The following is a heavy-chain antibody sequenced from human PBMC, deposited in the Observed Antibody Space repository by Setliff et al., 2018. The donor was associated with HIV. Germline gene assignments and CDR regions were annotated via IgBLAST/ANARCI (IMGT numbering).Heavy chain of an antibody. CDR1: GASIRGHY. CDR2: IYYSGNT. D-gene: IGHD2-21*02. V-gene: IGHV4-59*08. CDR3: ARHPAVQNRVTPN. J-gene: IGHJ4*02. Sequence: SETLSLTCSVSGASIRGHYWSWIRQSPGKGLEWIGNIYYSGNTNYNPSFKSRVTISVDTSKNQFSLKLSSVTAADTAVYSCARHPAVQNRVTPNWGQGTLVTVSS.